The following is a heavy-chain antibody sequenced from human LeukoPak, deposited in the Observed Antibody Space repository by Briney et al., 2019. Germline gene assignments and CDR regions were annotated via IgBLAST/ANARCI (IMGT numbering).Heavy chain of an antibody. V-gene: IGHV3-30*04. CDR1: GFTFSSYA. CDR2: ISYDGSNK. CDR3: ARDHDSWYRDY. Sequence: GGSLRLSCAASGFTFSSYAMHWVRQAPGKGLEWVAVISYDGSNKYYADSVKGRFTISRDNSKNTLYLQMNSLRAEDTAVYYCARDHDSWYRDYWGQGTLVTVSS. J-gene: IGHJ4*02. D-gene: IGHD6-13*01.